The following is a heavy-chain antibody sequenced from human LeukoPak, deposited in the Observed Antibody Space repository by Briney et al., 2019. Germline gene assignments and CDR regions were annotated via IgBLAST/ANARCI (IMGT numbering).Heavy chain of an antibody. CDR2: IYYSGST. D-gene: IGHD3-9*01. J-gene: IGHJ4*02. CDR1: GGSTGNYY. Sequence: SETLSLTCSVSGGSTGNYYWSWIRQPPGKGLEWIGYIYYSGSTNYNPSLISRVTISVDTSKNQFSLKLSSVTAADTAVYYCARGAYFDWLTLDYWGQGTLVTVSS. CDR3: ARGAYFDWLTLDY. V-gene: IGHV4-59*01.